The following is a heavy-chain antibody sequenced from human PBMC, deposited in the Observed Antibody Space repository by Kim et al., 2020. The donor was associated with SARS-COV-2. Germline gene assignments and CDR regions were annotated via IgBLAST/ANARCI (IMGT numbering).Heavy chain of an antibody. CDR2: IYYSGST. CDR3: ATIYDSSGSPTDY. J-gene: IGHJ4*02. V-gene: IGHV4-59*01. Sequence: SETLSLTCTVSGGSISSYYWSWIRQPPGKGLEWIGYIYYSGSTNYNPSLKSRVTISVDTSKNQFSLKLSSVTAADTAVYYCATIYDSSGSPTDYWGQGTLVTVSS. CDR1: GGSISSYY. D-gene: IGHD3-22*01.